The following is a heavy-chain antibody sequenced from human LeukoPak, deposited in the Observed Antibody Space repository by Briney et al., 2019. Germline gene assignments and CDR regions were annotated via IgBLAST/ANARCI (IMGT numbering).Heavy chain of an antibody. D-gene: IGHD3-3*01. V-gene: IGHV3-21*01. J-gene: IGHJ4*02. CDR1: GFTFTYYT. Sequence: PGGSLRLSCAASGFTFTYYTMNWVRQAPGKGLEWVSSISTTNGHIYYTGSVKGRFTISRDNAKNSLYLQMNSLRAEDTAVYYCARDLFSRFLEEPFDYWGQGTLVTVSS. CDR2: ISTTNGHI. CDR3: ARDLFSRFLEEPFDY.